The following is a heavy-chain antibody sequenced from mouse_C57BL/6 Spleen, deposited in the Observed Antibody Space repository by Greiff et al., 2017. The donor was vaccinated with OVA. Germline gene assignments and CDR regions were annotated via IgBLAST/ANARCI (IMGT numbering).Heavy chain of an antibody. CDR3: TRKGVRYAMDY. CDR1: GYTFTDYE. Sequence: QVQLQQSGAELVRPGASVTLSCKASGYTFTDYEMHWVKQTPVHGLEWIGAIDPETGGTAYHQKFKGKAILTADKSSSTAYMELRSLTSEDSAVYYCTRKGVRYAMDYWGQGTSVTVSS. CDR2: IDPETGGT. V-gene: IGHV1-15*01. J-gene: IGHJ4*01. D-gene: IGHD2-12*01.